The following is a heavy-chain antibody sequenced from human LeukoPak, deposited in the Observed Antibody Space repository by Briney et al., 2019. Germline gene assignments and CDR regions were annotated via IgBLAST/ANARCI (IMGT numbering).Heavy chain of an antibody. V-gene: IGHV3-33*01. D-gene: IGHD3-9*01. Sequence: PGGSLRLSCAASGFTFSSYGMHWVRQAPGKGLEWVAVIWYDGSNKYYADSVKGRFTISRDNSKNTLYLQMNSLRAEDTAVYYCARAGPDILTGYSLDYWGQGTLVTVSS. J-gene: IGHJ4*02. CDR3: ARAGPDILTGYSLDY. CDR1: GFTFSSYG. CDR2: IWYDGSNK.